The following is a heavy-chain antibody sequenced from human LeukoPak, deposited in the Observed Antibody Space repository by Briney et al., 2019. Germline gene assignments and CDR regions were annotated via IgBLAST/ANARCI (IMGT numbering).Heavy chain of an antibody. J-gene: IGHJ6*03. CDR2: IYSGGST. CDR1: GFTVSSNY. V-gene: IGHV3-53*01. D-gene: IGHD4-17*01. Sequence: GGSLRLXCAASGFTVSSNYMSWVRQAPGKGLEWVSVIYSGGSTYYADSVKGRFTISRDNSKNTLYLQMNSLRAEDTAVYYCARNYGDLYYYYYYYMDVWGKRTTVTVSS. CDR3: ARNYGDLYYYYYYYMDV.